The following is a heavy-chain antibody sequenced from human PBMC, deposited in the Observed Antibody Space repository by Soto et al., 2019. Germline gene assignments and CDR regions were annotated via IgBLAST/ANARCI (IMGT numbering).Heavy chain of an antibody. CDR2: ISGSDDST. D-gene: IGHD6-6*01. CDR3: AKRSSSSTFDY. J-gene: IGHJ4*02. V-gene: IGHV3-23*01. Sequence: GGPLRLSCAASGFTFSSHAMSWVRQAPGKGLEWVSVISGSDDSTYYADSVKGRFTISRDNSKNTLYLQMNSLRAEDTAVYYCAKRSSSSTFDYWGQGTLVTVSS. CDR1: GFTFSSHA.